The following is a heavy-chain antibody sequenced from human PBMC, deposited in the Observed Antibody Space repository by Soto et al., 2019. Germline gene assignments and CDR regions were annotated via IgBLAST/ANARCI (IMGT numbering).Heavy chain of an antibody. CDR1: GFTFSGYA. Sequence: GVSMRCSCAASGFTFSGYAMSWVRQPPGKGLECVSAISGGGGSTYYADSVKGRFTISRDNSKNTLYLQRNSLRNAPPAVYYWANLASSGYYCFDY. V-gene: IGHV3-23*01. CDR2: ISGGGGST. J-gene: IGHJ4*01. CDR3: ANLASSGYYCFDY. D-gene: IGHD3-22*01.